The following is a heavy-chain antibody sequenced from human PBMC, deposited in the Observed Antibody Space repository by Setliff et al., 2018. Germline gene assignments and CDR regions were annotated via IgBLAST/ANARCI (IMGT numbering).Heavy chain of an antibody. J-gene: IGHJ5*02. CDR2: IHASGST. CDR1: GGSISSGDHY. Sequence: SETLSLTCTVSGGSISSGDHYWSWIRQPAGKGLEWIGRIHASGSTNYDPSLKSRVTISLDTSNNQFSLKLSSVTAAETAMYYCARSGDYGSGRLSPWGQGTLVTVSS. V-gene: IGHV4-61*02. CDR3: ARSGDYGSGRLSP. D-gene: IGHD3-10*01.